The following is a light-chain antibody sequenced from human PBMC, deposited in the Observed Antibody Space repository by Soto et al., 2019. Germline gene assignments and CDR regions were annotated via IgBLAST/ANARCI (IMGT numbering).Light chain of an antibody. CDR2: GAS. CDR1: QNILSN. J-gene: IGKJ5*01. Sequence: EIVMTQSPATLSVSPGERATLSCRASQNILSNLAWYQQKPGQAPRLLIYGASTRATGIPARFSGSGSGTEFTLTISSLQSEDFEIYYCQQYHNWPITFGQGTRLEIK. V-gene: IGKV3-15*01. CDR3: QQYHNWPIT.